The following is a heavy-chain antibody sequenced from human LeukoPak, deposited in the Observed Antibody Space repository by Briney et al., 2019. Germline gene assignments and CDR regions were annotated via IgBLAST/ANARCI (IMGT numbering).Heavy chain of an antibody. V-gene: IGHV4-39*01. CDR1: GGPIRNSNYY. Sequence: PSETLSLTCTVSGGPIRNSNYYWGWIRQPPGKGLEWIGSIYYSGSTYYNPSLKSRVSIPVDTSKNQFSLKLSSVTAADTAVYYCARGPAVITTRYFDYWGQGTLVTVSS. CDR2: IYYSGST. CDR3: ARGPAVITTRYFDY. J-gene: IGHJ4*02. D-gene: IGHD3-16*01.